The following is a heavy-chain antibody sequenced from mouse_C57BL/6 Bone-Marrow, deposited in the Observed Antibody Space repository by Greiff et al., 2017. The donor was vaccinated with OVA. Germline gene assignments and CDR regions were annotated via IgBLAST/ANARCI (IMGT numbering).Heavy chain of an antibody. Sequence: QVQLQQSGAELVRPGTSVKVSCKASGYAFTNYLIEWVKQRPGQGLEWIGVINPGSGGTNYNEKFKGKATLTADKSSSTAYMQLSSLTSEDSAVYFCARGWGGDFDYWGQGTTLTVSS. V-gene: IGHV1-54*01. J-gene: IGHJ2*01. CDR3: ARGWGGDFDY. CDR1: GYAFTNYL. D-gene: IGHD3-3*01. CDR2: INPGSGGT.